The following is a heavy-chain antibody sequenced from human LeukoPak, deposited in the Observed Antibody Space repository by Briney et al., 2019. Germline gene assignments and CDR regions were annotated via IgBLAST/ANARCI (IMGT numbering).Heavy chain of an antibody. J-gene: IGHJ4*02. D-gene: IGHD3-22*01. CDR3: ARAVGNGYYYDSSGYGY. CDR1: GYTLTELS. V-gene: IGHV1-24*01. Sequence: GASVKVSCKVSGYTLTELSMHWVRQAPGKGLEWMGGFDPEDGETIYAQKFQGRVTMTEDTSTDTAYMELSSLRSEDTAVYYCARAVGNGYYYDSSGYGYWGQGTLVTVSS. CDR2: FDPEDGET.